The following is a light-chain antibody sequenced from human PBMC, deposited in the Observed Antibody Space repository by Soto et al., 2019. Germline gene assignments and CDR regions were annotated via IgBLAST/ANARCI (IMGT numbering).Light chain of an antibody. CDR2: NSD. Sequence: QSVLTQPPSASGTPGQRVTISCSGSRSNIGSSSVTWYQHLPGTAPKLLMYNSDQRPSGVPDRFSGSKSGTSASLAISGLQSEDEADYHCAAWDDTLNGVVFGGGTKVTVL. CDR3: AAWDDTLNGVV. J-gene: IGLJ2*01. CDR1: RSNIGSSS. V-gene: IGLV1-44*01.